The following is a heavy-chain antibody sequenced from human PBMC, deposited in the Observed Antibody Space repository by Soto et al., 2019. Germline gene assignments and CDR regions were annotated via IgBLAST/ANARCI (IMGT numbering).Heavy chain of an antibody. Sequence: PSETLSLTCTVAGGSISRDYWSWIRQPPGKGLEWIGYLYNTGSTIYNPSLKSRVTISVDTSKNQFSLKLNSLTAADTAVYYCARDLWGYCGTDCYPLDVWGQGTTVTVS. CDR3: ARDLWGYCGTDCYPLDV. J-gene: IGHJ6*02. CDR1: GGSISRDY. D-gene: IGHD2-21*02. V-gene: IGHV4-59*01. CDR2: LYNTGST.